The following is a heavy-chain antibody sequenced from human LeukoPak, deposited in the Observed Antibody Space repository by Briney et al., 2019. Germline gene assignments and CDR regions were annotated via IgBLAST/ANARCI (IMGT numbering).Heavy chain of an antibody. J-gene: IGHJ4*02. CDR2: INHSGRT. V-gene: IGHV4-34*01. D-gene: IGHD5-18*01. CDR3: ARGRSWIQLWLRSGYFDY. Sequence: SETLSLTCAVYGGSFSGYYWSWIRQPPGKGLEWVGEINHSGRTNYNPSLKSRVTISVDTSKNQFSLKLSSVTAADTAVYYCARGRSWIQLWLRSGYFDYWGQGTLVTVSS. CDR1: GGSFSGYY.